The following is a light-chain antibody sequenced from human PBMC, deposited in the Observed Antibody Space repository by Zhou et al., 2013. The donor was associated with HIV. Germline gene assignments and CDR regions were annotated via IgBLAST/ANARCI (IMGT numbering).Light chain of an antibody. CDR2: GVS. Sequence: EFVLTQSPGTLSLSPGERATLSCRASQSVTSTSLAWYQQKPGQAPRLLIYGVSSRATGIPDRFSGSGSGTDFTLTISRLEPEDFAIYYCQRFDTSPDWTFGQGTRVEIK. CDR1: QSVTSTS. J-gene: IGKJ1*01. V-gene: IGKV3-20*01. CDR3: QRFDTSPDWT.